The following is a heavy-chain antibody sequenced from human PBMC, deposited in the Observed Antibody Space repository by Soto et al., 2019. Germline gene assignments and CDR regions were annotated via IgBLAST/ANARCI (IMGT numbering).Heavy chain of an antibody. Sequence: GSLRLSCAASGFIFSNFAMYWVRRAPGKGLEWVSSIRQSGDRSSYADSAKGRFTISRDNSKNTLYLQMNGLRLDDTAVYYCVTAVRTRLDIWGQGTMVTVSS. CDR1: GFIFSNFA. CDR2: IRQSGDRS. CDR3: VTAVRTRLDI. D-gene: IGHD3-10*01. J-gene: IGHJ3*02. V-gene: IGHV3-23*01.